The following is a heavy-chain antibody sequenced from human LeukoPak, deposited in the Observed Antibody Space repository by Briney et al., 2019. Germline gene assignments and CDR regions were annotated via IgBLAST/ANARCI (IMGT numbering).Heavy chain of an antibody. Sequence: SETLSLTCTVSGGSISSYYWSWIRQPPGKGLEWIGYIYYSGSTNYNPSLKSRVTISVDTSKNQFSLKLSSVTAADTAVYYCAGGSDVAASDYWGQGTLVTVPS. CDR1: GGSISSYY. CDR3: AGGSDVAASDY. J-gene: IGHJ4*02. D-gene: IGHD2-15*01. V-gene: IGHV4-59*01. CDR2: IYYSGST.